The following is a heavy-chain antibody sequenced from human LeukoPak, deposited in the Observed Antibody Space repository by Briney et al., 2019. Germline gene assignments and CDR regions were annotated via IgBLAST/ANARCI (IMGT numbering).Heavy chain of an antibody. Sequence: GGSLRLSCAVSGFTFSSYSMNWVRQAPGKGLEWVSSITGSGAHTSYADSVKGRFTISRDNSRNTLYLQMNSLRAEDTAIYYCAKDPNGDYVGAFDYWGPGTLVTVSS. CDR2: ITGSGAHT. CDR1: GFTFSSYS. D-gene: IGHD4-17*01. CDR3: AKDPNGDYVGAFDY. J-gene: IGHJ4*02. V-gene: IGHV3-23*01.